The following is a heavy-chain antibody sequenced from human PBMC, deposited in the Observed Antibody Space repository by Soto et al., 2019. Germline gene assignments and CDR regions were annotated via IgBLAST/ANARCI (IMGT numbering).Heavy chain of an antibody. D-gene: IGHD3-10*01. Sequence: PSETLSLPCTVSGGSISSSSYYWGWLRQPTGKGLEWIGSIYYSGSTYYNPSLKSRVTISVDTSKNQFSLKLSSVTAADTAVYYCARPGITMVRGDIYYYGMDVWGQGTTVT. V-gene: IGHV4-39*01. J-gene: IGHJ6*02. CDR1: GGSISSSSYY. CDR2: IYYSGST. CDR3: ARPGITMVRGDIYYYGMDV.